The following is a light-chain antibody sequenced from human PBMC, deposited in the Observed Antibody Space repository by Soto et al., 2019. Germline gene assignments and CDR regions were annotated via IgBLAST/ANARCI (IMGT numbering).Light chain of an antibody. CDR2: SNN. CDR1: SSNIGSQT. Sequence: QPVLTQPLSASGTPGQRVAISCSGSSSNIGSQTVNWYQQQLPGTAPKLLIYSNNQRPSGVPDRFSGSKSGTSASLAISGLQSEDEADYYCATWDGRLNGWVFGGGTKVTVL. CDR3: ATWDGRLNGWV. V-gene: IGLV1-44*01. J-gene: IGLJ3*02.